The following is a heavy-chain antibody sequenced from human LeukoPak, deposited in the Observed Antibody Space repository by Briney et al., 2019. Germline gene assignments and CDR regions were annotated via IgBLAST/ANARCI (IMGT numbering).Heavy chain of an antibody. V-gene: IGHV3-53*01. CDR1: GFTVSSNY. J-gene: IGHJ4*02. Sequence: GGSLRLSCAASGFTVSSNYMSWVRQAPGKGLEWVSLIYSGGSTYYADSVMGRSTISRDKSNNTLYLQMNSLRAEDTAVYYCATGGRSGVAFESWGQGTLVTVSS. CDR2: IYSGGST. D-gene: IGHD2-15*01. CDR3: ATGGRSGVAFES.